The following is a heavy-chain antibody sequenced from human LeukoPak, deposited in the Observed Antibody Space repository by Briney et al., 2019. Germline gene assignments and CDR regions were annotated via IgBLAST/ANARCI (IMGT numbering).Heavy chain of an antibody. Sequence: PSETLSLTCTVSGDSISGYYWNWIRQPAGKGLEWIGRIYTSGSTNYNPSLNSRVTISVDTSNNHFSLNLFSVTAADTAVYYCARDLGGYNYGYSFDYWGQGTLVTVSS. D-gene: IGHD5-18*01. CDR1: GDSISGYY. CDR3: ARDLGGYNYGYSFDY. J-gene: IGHJ4*02. CDR2: IYTSGST. V-gene: IGHV4-4*07.